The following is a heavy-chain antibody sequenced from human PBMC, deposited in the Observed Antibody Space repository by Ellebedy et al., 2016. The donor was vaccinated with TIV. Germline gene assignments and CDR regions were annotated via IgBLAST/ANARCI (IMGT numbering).Heavy chain of an antibody. Sequence: ASVKVSXKASEYTFTIYDINWVRQAPGQGLEWMGWMNPNSGGTVYAPKFQGRVTMTRDTSISTVYMELSSLRSEDTAVYYCARVTGGYMENPFDYWGQGTLVTVSS. V-gene: IGHV1-8*01. CDR1: EYTFTIYD. J-gene: IGHJ4*02. CDR2: MNPNSGGT. CDR3: ARVTGGYMENPFDY. D-gene: IGHD3-22*01.